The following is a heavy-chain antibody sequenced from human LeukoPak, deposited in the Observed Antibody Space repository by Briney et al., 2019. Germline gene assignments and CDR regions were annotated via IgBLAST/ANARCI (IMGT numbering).Heavy chain of an antibody. CDR3: AKAHYDSSGYYFDY. CDR1: GFTFSSYA. CDR2: ISGSGSST. D-gene: IGHD3-22*01. V-gene: IGHV3-23*01. J-gene: IGHJ4*02. Sequence: GRSLRLSCAASGFTFSSYAMSWVHQAPGKGLEWVSAISGSGSSTYYADSVKGRFTISRDNSKNTLFLQMNSLRAEDTAVYHCAKAHYDSSGYYFDYWGQGTLVTVSS.